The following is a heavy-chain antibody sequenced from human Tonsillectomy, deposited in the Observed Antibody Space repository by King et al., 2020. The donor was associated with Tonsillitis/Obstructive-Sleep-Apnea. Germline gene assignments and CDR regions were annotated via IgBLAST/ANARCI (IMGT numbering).Heavy chain of an antibody. D-gene: IGHD3-22*01. J-gene: IGHJ5*02. Sequence: VQLVESGAEVKKPGASVKVSCKDSGYTFTDYYMHWVRQAPGQGLEWMGWINPNSGGTNYAQKFQGRVTMTRDTSISTAYMELSRLRSDDTAVYYCARVGSYYDSSAYYVSWGQGTLVTVSS. CDR3: ARVGSYYDSSAYYVS. V-gene: IGHV1-2*02. CDR2: INPNSGGT. CDR1: GYTFTDYY.